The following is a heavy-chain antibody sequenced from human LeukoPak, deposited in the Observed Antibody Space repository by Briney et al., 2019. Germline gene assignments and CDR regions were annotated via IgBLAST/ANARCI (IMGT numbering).Heavy chain of an antibody. CDR1: GGSFSGYY. V-gene: IGHV4-34*01. CDR3: ARDYYGSGNLYYYYYGMDV. CDR2: INHSGST. D-gene: IGHD3-10*01. Sequence: SETLSLTCAVYGGSFSGYYWSWIRQPPGKGLEWIGEINHSGSTNYNPSLKSRVTISVDTSKNQFSLKLSSVTAADTAVYYCARDYYGSGNLYYYYYGMDVWGQGTTATVSS. J-gene: IGHJ6*02.